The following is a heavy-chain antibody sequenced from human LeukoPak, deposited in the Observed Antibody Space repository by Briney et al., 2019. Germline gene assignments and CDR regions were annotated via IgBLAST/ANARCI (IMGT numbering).Heavy chain of an antibody. D-gene: IGHD2-2*01. CDR2: INHSGST. CDR1: GGSFSGYY. V-gene: IGHV4-34*01. Sequence: PSETLSLTCAVYGGSFSGYYWSWIRQPPGKGLEWIGEINHSGSTNYNPSLKSRVTISVDTSKNQFSLKLSSVTAAETAVYYCARGGASSMPFDPWGQGTLVTVSS. CDR3: ARGGASSMPFDP. J-gene: IGHJ5*02.